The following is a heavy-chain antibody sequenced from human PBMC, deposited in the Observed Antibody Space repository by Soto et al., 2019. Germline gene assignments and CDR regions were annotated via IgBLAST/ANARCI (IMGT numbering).Heavy chain of an antibody. D-gene: IGHD3-10*01. Sequence: EVHLVESGGGLVQPGGSLRLSCAASGFTVGNNYMSWVRQAPGKGLGWVSIIHRGGSTSYADSVKGRFTISRDSSKNILYLQISGLTADDTAVYYCARSANTYGSPFDYWGQGALVTVSS. CDR3: ARSANTYGSPFDY. CDR1: GFTVGNNY. CDR2: IHRGGST. J-gene: IGHJ4*02. V-gene: IGHV3-66*01.